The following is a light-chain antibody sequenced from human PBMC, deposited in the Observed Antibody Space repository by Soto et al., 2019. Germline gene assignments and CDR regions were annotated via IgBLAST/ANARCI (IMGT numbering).Light chain of an antibody. CDR3: QQYGSSLRT. V-gene: IGKV3-20*01. Sequence: EIVLTQSPGTLSLSPGERATLSCRASQSVSSSYLAWYQQKPGQSPRLLIYGASRRATGIPDRFSGSGSGTDFTLTISRLEPEDSAVYYCQQYGSSLRTFGQGTRWIS. CDR1: QSVSSSY. CDR2: GAS. J-gene: IGKJ1*01.